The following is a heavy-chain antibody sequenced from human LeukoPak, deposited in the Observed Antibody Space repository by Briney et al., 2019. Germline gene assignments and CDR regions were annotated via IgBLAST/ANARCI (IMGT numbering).Heavy chain of an antibody. CDR2: IYHSGST. Sequence: PSETLSLTCAVSGGSISSGGYSWSWIRQPPGKVLEWIGYIYHSGSTYYNPSLKSRVTISVDRSKNQFSLKLSSVTAADTAVYYCARYCSSTSCYNESFDYWGQGTLVTVSS. CDR1: GGSISSGGYS. D-gene: IGHD2-2*02. V-gene: IGHV4-30-2*01. J-gene: IGHJ4*02. CDR3: ARYCSSTSCYNESFDY.